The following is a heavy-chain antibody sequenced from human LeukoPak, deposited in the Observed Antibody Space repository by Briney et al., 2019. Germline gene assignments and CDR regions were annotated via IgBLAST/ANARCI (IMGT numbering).Heavy chain of an antibody. Sequence: GASVKVSCKASGGTFSSYAISWMRQAPGQGLEWMGGIIPIFGTANYAQKFQGRVTITTDESTSTAYMELSSLRSEDTAVYYCASSGYFDWLLEVVGSHYYYYMDVWGKGTTVTVSS. CDR2: IIPIFGTA. D-gene: IGHD3-9*01. V-gene: IGHV1-69*05. CDR3: ASSGYFDWLLEVVGSHYYYYMDV. J-gene: IGHJ6*03. CDR1: GGTFSSYA.